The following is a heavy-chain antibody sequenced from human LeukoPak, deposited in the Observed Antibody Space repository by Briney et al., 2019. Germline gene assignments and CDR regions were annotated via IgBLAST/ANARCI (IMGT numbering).Heavy chain of an antibody. J-gene: IGHJ4*02. D-gene: IGHD5-24*01. Sequence: ASVKVSCKAAGYTFTNYYMHWVRQAPGQGLEWMGIINPSGGSTSYAQQFQGRVTMTRDTSTSTVYMELSSLRSEDMAVYYCARTPVELATDYFDYWGLGTLVTVSS. CDR3: ARTPVELATDYFDY. CDR2: INPSGGST. V-gene: IGHV1-46*01. CDR1: GYTFTNYY.